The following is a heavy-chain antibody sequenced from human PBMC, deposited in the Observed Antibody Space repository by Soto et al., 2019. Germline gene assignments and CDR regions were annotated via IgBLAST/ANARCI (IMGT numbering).Heavy chain of an antibody. V-gene: IGHV2-5*02. D-gene: IGHD2-15*01. J-gene: IGHJ4*02. CDR3: AHRPSYCSGGSCYSGFDY. CDR1: GFSLSTSRVG. Sequence: QITLKESGPTLVKPTLTLTLTCTFSGFSLSTSRVGVGWIRQPPGKALEWLALIYWDDDKRYSASLKSRLTITKDTSKNQVVLTMTNMDPVDTATYYCAHRPSYCSGGSCYSGFDYWGQGTLVIVSS. CDR2: IYWDDDK.